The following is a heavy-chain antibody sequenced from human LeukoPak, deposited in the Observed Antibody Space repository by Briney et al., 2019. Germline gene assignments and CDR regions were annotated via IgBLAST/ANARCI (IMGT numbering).Heavy chain of an antibody. V-gene: IGHV3-9*01. CDR2: ISWNRGSI. J-gene: IGHJ5*02. D-gene: IGHD2-2*01. Sequence: GRSLRLSCAASGFTFDDYAMHWVRQAPGKGLEWVSGISWNRGSIGNADSVKGRFTISRDNAKNSPYLQMNSLRAEDTALYYCAKGRGGSSTSALWFDPWGQGTLVTVSS. CDR3: AKGRGGSSTSALWFDP. CDR1: GFTFDDYA.